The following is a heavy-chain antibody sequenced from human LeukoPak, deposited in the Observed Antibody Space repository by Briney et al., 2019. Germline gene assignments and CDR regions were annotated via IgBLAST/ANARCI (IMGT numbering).Heavy chain of an antibody. J-gene: IGHJ4*02. D-gene: IGHD6-6*01. V-gene: IGHV4-38-2*01. CDR1: GYSISSGYY. CDR2: IYHSGST. CDR3: ARAPSSSPYYFDY. Sequence: SETLSLTCAVSGYSISSGYYWGWIRQPPGKGLEWIGSIYHSGSTYYNPSLKSRVTISVDTSKNQFSLKLSSVTAADTAVYYCARAPSSSPYYFDYWGQGTLVTVSS.